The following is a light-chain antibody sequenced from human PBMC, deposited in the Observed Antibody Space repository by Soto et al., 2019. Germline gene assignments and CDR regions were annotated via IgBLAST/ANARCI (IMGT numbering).Light chain of an antibody. CDR3: YSYTSSSTYV. CDR2: DVS. Sequence: QSVLTQPASVSGSPGQSITISCSGTGSDVGAYNYVSWYQQHPANAPTLMIYDVSNRPSGVSDRFSGSKSGNTAPLTISGLQAEDEADYYCYSYTSSSTYVFGSGTKLTVL. J-gene: IGLJ1*01. CDR1: GSDVGAYNY. V-gene: IGLV2-14*01.